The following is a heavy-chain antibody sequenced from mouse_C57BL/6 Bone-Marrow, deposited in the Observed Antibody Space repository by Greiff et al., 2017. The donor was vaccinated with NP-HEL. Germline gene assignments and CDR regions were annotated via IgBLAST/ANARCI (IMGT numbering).Heavy chain of an antibody. J-gene: IGHJ2*01. D-gene: IGHD1-1*01. CDR3: ARDPFITTVVATGFDY. Sequence: EVKLMESGPGLVKPSQSLSLTCSVTGYSITSGYYWNWIRQFPGNKLEWMGYISYDGSNNYNPSLKNRISIPRDTSKNQFFLKLNSVTTEDTATYYCARDPFITTVVATGFDYWGQGTTLTVSS. V-gene: IGHV3-6*01. CDR2: ISYDGSN. CDR1: GYSITSGYY.